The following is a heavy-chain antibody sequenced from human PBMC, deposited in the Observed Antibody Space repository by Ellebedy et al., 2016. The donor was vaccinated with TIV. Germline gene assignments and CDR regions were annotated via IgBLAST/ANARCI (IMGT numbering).Heavy chain of an antibody. D-gene: IGHD3-22*01. CDR3: AKGRGGGSDTSAPRYYFDY. V-gene: IGHV3-23*01. Sequence: PGGSLGLSCAASGFTFNSYAMSWVRQAPGKGLEWVSTISPTGSRTYYADSVEGRFTISRDTSKKTLYLQMNSLRAEDTAIYYCAKGRGGGSDTSAPRYYFDYWGLGTLVTVSS. J-gene: IGHJ4*02. CDR1: GFTFNSYA. CDR2: ISPTGSRT.